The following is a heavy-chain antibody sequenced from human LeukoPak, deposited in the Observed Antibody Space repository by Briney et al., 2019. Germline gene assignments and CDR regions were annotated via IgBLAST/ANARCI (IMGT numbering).Heavy chain of an antibody. CDR1: GFTFSSYW. CDR3: ARDFRVEHIVVVPAAMPANSSSWPLDY. V-gene: IGHV3-7*01. CDR2: IKQDGSEK. J-gene: IGHJ4*02. Sequence: GGSLRLSCAASGFTFSSYWMSWVRQALGKGLEWVANIKQDGSEKYYVDSVKGRFTISRDNAKNSPYLQMNSLRAEDTAVYYCARDFRVEHIVVVPAAMPANSSSWPLDYWGQGTLVTVSS. D-gene: IGHD2-2*01.